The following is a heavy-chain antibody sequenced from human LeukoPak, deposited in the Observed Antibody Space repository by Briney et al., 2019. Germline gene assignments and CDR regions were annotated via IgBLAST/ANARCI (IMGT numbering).Heavy chain of an antibody. CDR3: ARNWGSAAFDI. Sequence: SEPLSLTCAVSGVSISSGGYSWSWLRPPPGKGLEWIGYIYHSGSTYYNPSLKSRVTISVDRSKNQFSLKLSSVAAADTAVYYCARNWGSAAFDIWGQGTMVTVSS. J-gene: IGHJ3*02. V-gene: IGHV4-30-2*01. D-gene: IGHD7-27*01. CDR1: GVSISSGGYS. CDR2: IYHSGST.